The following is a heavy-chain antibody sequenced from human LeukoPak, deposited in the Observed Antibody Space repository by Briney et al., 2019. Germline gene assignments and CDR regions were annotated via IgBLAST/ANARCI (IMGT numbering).Heavy chain of an antibody. CDR3: ARGYRYFDL. CDR1: GGSFSGYY. V-gene: IGHV4-34*01. J-gene: IGHJ2*01. CDR2: INHSGST. Sequence: PSETLSLTCAVYGGSFSGYYWSWIRQPPGKGLEWIGEINHSGSTNYNPSLKSRVTTSVDTSKNQFSLKLSSVTAADTAVYYCARGYRYFDLWGRGTLVTVSS.